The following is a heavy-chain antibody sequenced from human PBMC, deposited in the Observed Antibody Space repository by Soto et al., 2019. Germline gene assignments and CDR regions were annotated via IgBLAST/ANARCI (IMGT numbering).Heavy chain of an antibody. J-gene: IGHJ4*02. V-gene: IGHV3-21*01. Sequence: GGSLRLSCAASGFTFTRYSMNWVRQAPGRGLEWVSSISSTTNYIYYADSMKGRFTVSRDNAKNSVYLEMNSLSAEDTAVYYCARESEDLTSNFDYWGQGTLVTVSS. CDR2: ISSTTNYI. CDR1: GFTFTRYS. CDR3: ARESEDLTSNFDY.